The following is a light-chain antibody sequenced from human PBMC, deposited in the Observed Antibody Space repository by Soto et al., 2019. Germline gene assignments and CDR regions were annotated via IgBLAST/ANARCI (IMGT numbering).Light chain of an antibody. CDR1: KSISRY. J-gene: IGKJ4*01. Sequence: DIQMTQSPSSLSASVGDRVTITCRASKSISRYLNWYQQKPGRPPKLLIFETSTLQSGVPSRFSGRGVGSDFTLTNSSLQPEDFAVYYCLQSFTTPLTFGGGTTVEIQ. CDR3: LQSFTTPLT. V-gene: IGKV1-39*01. CDR2: ETS.